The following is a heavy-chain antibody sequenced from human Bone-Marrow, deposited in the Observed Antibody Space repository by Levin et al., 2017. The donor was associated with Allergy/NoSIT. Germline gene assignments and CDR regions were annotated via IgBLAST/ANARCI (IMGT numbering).Heavy chain of an antibody. J-gene: IGHJ4*02. CDR2: ISFDGSNK. D-gene: IGHD3-16*01. V-gene: IGHV3-30*18. Sequence: GGSLRLSCIASGFTFNSYGLHWVRQAPGKGLEWVSVISFDGSNKHLSDSVKGRFTISRDNSKNTLYLQMNSLRPEDTAMYYCAKGSNWGAHWGQGTLVTVSS. CDR1: GFTFNSYG. CDR3: AKGSNWGAH.